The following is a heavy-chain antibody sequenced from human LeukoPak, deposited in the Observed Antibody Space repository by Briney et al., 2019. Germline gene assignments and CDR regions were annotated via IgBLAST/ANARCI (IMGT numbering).Heavy chain of an antibody. Sequence: SEGLSVTSVLPLGSISGYYGSCGPAPLREGGWCSGFIYYSGSTNYNHSLKSRVTISVATSKNQFSLKLSSVTAADTAVYYCASLTMVRGLVMFDFWGQGTLVPVSS. CDR3: ASLTMVRGLVMFDF. CDR1: LGSISGYY. D-gene: IGHD3-10*01. J-gene: IGHJ4*02. CDR2: IYYSGST. V-gene: IGHV4-59*08.